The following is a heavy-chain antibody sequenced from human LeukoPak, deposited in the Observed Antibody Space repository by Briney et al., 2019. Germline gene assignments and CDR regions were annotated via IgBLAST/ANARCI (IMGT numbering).Heavy chain of an antibody. V-gene: IGHV3-30*03. CDR3: IISRKFDY. D-gene: IGHD3-10*01. CDR1: GFTFSSYG. CDR2: ISYDGSNK. Sequence: GGSLRLSCAASGFTFSSYGMHWVRQAPGKGLEWVAVISYDGSNKYYADSVKGRFTISRDNSKNTLYLQMNSLRAEDTAVYYCIISRKFDYWGQGTLVTVSS. J-gene: IGHJ4*02.